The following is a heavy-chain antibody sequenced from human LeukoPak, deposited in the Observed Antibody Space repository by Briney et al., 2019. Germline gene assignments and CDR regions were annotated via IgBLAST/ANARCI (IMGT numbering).Heavy chain of an antibody. D-gene: IGHD3-22*01. Sequence: PGGSLRLSCAASGFTFSSYAMSWVRQAPGKGLEWVSAISGSGGSTYYADSVKGRFTISRDNSKNRLYLQMNSLRAEDTAVYYCAKDGSYYYDATLLWGQGTLVTVSS. CDR2: ISGSGGST. CDR3: AKDGSYYYDATLL. V-gene: IGHV3-23*01. CDR1: GFTFSSYA. J-gene: IGHJ4*02.